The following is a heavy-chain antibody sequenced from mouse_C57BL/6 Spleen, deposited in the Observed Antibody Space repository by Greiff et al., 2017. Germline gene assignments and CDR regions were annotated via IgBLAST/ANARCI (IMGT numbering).Heavy chain of an antibody. D-gene: IGHD1-1*01. V-gene: IGHV1-4*01. CDR2: INPSSGYT. J-gene: IGHJ1*03. CDR1: GYTFTSYT. CDR3: ARGYYGSSYWYFDV. Sequence: QVQLQQSGAELARPGASVKMSCKASGYTFTSYTMHWVKQRPGQGLEWIGYINPSSGYTKYNQKFKDKATLTADKSSSTAYMQLSSLTSEDSADYYCARGYYGSSYWYFDVWGTGTTVTVSS.